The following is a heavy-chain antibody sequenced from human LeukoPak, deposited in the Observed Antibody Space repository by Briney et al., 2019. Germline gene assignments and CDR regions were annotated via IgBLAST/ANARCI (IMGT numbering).Heavy chain of an antibody. CDR3: ARGGSLWFGELLDPPLDY. V-gene: IGHV4-34*01. CDR2: INHSASI. Sequence: SETLTLTCAVFGGSFSAYYWSWIGQPPGKGLEGIGEINHSASINYNPSLKSRVTISVGTSKNQFSLKLSSLTAADTAVYYCARGGSLWFGELLDPPLDYWGPGNLLTASPQ. D-gene: IGHD3-10*01. J-gene: IGHJ4*02. CDR1: GGSFSAYY.